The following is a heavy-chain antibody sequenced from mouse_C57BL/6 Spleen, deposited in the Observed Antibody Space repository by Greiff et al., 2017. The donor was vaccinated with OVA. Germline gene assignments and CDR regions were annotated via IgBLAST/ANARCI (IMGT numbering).Heavy chain of an antibody. CDR2: IRNKANGYTT. J-gene: IGHJ2*01. Sequence: EVKLMESGGGLVQPGGSLSLSCAASGFTFTDYYMSWVRQPPGKALEWLGFIRNKANGYTTEYSASVKGRFTISRDNSQSILYLQMNALRAEDSATYYCARYLPYFDYWGQGTTLTVSS. V-gene: IGHV7-3*01. CDR1: GFTFTDYY. CDR3: ARYLPYFDY.